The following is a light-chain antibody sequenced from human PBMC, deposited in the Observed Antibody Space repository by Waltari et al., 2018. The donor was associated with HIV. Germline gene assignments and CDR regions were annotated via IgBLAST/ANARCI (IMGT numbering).Light chain of an antibody. Sequence: QSALTQPRSVSGSPGQSVTIPCTGTSSDVGGYNYDPWYQQHPGKAPKLIVYDVNNRPSGVPDRFSGSKSGNTASLTISGLQAEDEADYYCCSYGGSYTSVFGGGTQLTVL. CDR1: SSDVGGYNY. J-gene: IGLJ2*01. V-gene: IGLV2-11*01. CDR3: CSYGGSYTSV. CDR2: DVN.